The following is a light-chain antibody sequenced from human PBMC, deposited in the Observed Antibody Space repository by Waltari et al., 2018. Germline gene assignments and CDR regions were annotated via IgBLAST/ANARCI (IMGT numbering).Light chain of an antibody. Sequence: QSALTQPTSVSGSPGQSITISCTGTSRDVGFYNYVSWYQQYPGKVPQLLIYDVRDRPSGVSCRFSGSKSGNTASRTISGLQADDEADYYCNSYTGSSSWVFGGGTKLTVL. CDR2: DVR. J-gene: IGLJ3*02. V-gene: IGLV2-14*01. CDR3: NSYTGSSSWV. CDR1: SRDVGFYNY.